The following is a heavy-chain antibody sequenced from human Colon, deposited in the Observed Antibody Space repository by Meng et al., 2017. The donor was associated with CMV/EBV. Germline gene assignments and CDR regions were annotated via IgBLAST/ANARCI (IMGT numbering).Heavy chain of an antibody. D-gene: IGHD6-13*01. CDR3: ARGIAAGVDY. CDR1: GYTCTKYH. V-gene: IGHV1-8*01. CDR2: MNPNNGDT. J-gene: IGHJ4*02. Sequence: SCKASGYTCTKYHINWVRQATGQGLEWMGWMNPNNGDTGYAQKFQGRVTMTRDTSITTVYMELSSLRSEDTALYYCARGIAAGVDYWGQGTLVTVSS.